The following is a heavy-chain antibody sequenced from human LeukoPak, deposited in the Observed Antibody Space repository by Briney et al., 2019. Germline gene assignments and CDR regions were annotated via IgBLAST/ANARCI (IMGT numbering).Heavy chain of an antibody. CDR2: IKQDGSEK. J-gene: IGHJ3*02. CDR1: GFHISNYW. D-gene: IGHD1-14*01. CDR3: VRDRDNGALDI. V-gene: IGHV3-7*01. Sequence: PGGSLRLSCAASGFHISNYWMNWVRQTPGKGLEWVATIKQDGSEKGYVDSVKGRFSVSRDNAKNLLDLEMNSLRAEDTAVYYCVRDRDNGALDIWGRGTMVTVSS.